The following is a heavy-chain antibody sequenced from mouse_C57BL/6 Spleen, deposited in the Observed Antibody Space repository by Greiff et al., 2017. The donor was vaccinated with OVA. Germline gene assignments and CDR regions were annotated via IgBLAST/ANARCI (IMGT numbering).Heavy chain of an antibody. CDR2: LNPRNGYT. D-gene: IGHD2-5*01. Sequence: VQLQQSGAELVKPGASVKLSCKASGYTFTSYWMHWVKQRPGQGLEWIGDLNPRNGYTKYNQKFKDKATLTADKSSSTAYMQLSSLTYEESAVYYCARGVYSNCAMDYWGKGTSVTVSS. CDR1: GYTFTSYW. J-gene: IGHJ4*01. CDR3: ARGVYSNCAMDY. V-gene: IGHV1-7*01.